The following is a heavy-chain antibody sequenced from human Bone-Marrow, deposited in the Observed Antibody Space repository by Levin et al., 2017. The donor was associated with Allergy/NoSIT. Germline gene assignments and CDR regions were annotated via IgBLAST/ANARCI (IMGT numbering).Heavy chain of an antibody. Sequence: GGSLRLSCAASGFTFSSYGMHWVRQAPGKGLEWVAVIWYDGSNKYYADSVKGRFTISRDNSKNTLYLQMNSLRAEDTAVYYCARCTSCYGNYYYGMDVWGQGTTVTVSS. CDR1: GFTFSSYG. J-gene: IGHJ6*02. CDR3: ARCTSCYGNYYYGMDV. V-gene: IGHV3-33*01. CDR2: IWYDGSNK. D-gene: IGHD2-2*01.